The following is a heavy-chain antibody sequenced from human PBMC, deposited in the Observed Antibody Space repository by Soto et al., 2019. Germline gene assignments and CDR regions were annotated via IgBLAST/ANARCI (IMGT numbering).Heavy chain of an antibody. CDR3: ARQIYDSDTGPNFKYYFDS. V-gene: IGHV5-10-1*01. Sequence: AESLITSCEASGDSFAGYCISWVLQKPGKGLEWMGRIDPSDSQTYYSPSFRGHVTISATKSITTVFLQWSSLRASDTAMYYCARQIYDSDTGPNFKYYFDSWGQGTTVTVSS. CDR2: IDPSDSQT. D-gene: IGHD3-22*01. CDR1: GDSFAGYC. J-gene: IGHJ4*02.